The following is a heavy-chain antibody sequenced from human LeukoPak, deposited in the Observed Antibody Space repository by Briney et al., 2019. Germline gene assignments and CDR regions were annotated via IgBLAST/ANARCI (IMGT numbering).Heavy chain of an antibody. CDR1: GFTFSSYA. J-gene: IGHJ4*02. CDR2: SNSGGST. Sequence: GGSLRLSCAASGFTFSSYAMSWVRQAPGKGLEGVSVSNSGGSTFYADSVKGRFTISRDNSKNTLYLQTNSLRAEDTAVYYCAKRASGSGTSLYYFDYWGQGTLVTVSS. CDR3: AKRASGSGTSLYYFDY. V-gene: IGHV3-23*01. D-gene: IGHD3-10*01.